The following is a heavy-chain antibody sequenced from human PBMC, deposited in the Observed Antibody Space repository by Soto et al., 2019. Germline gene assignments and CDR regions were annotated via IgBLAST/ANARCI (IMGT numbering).Heavy chain of an antibody. V-gene: IGHV3-23*01. CDR3: AKPPGLLFDY. J-gene: IGHJ4*02. CDR2: ISPNGRNT. CDR1: GFTFSTYA. D-gene: IGHD3-22*01. Sequence: GGSLRLSCAASGFTFSTYALTWVRQAPGKGLEWVSAISPNGRNTYYADSVKGRFTISRDNSKNTLYLQMNSLRAEDTDVYYCAKPPGLLFDYWGQGTLVTVSS.